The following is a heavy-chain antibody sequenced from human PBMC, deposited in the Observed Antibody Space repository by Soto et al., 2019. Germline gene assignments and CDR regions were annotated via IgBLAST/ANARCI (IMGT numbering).Heavy chain of an antibody. J-gene: IGHJ3*02. V-gene: IGHV3-74*01. CDR2: INSDGSST. D-gene: IGHD3-16*01. CDR1: GFTFSSYW. CDR3: ARGRMLKGRDAFDI. Sequence: GGSLRLSCAASGFTFSSYWMHWVRQAPGKGLVWVSRINSDGSSTSYADSVKGRFTISRDNAKNTLYLQMNSLRAEDTAVYYCARGRMLKGRDAFDIWGQGTMVTVSS.